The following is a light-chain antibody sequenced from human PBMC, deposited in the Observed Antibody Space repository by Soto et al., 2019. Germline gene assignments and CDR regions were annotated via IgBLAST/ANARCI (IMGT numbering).Light chain of an antibody. J-gene: IGKJ4*01. CDR1: QSISNN. CDR2: SAA. CDR3: QQYNEWPLT. Sequence: EIVMTQSPATLSVSPGERATLSCRASQSISNNLAWYKQKPGWAPMRLIYSAATRATGIPARFSGSASGTEFTLTFSSLQSEDFAVYYCQQYNEWPLTFGGGTKVETK. V-gene: IGKV3-15*01.